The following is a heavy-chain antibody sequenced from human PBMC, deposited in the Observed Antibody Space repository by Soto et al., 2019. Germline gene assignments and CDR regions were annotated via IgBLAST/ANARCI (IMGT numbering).Heavy chain of an antibody. CDR1: GGSVGSRPYY. Sequence: QVQLQESGPGLVKPSETLSLTCTVSGGSVGSRPYYWSWIRQPPGKGLEWIGYVAYTGTTNYSPSLKSRVTLSLVTSKNQVSLKFSSVTAADTAVYYCAMAVTYLYFEYLGQGNLVTVSS. CDR2: VAYTGTT. D-gene: IGHD6-19*01. CDR3: AMAVTYLYFEY. V-gene: IGHV4-61*01. J-gene: IGHJ4*02.